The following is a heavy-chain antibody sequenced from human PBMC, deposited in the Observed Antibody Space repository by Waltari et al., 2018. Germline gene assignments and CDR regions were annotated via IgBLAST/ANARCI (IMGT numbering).Heavy chain of an antibody. CDR2: IYTNGNT. D-gene: IGHD3-10*01. J-gene: IGHJ5*02. CDR1: GGSLTDYY. V-gene: IGHV4-4*07. CDR3: AREGGSYYRNWFDP. Sequence: QVRLQESGPRLVKPSETLSLTCTVSGGSLTDYYWSWSRQPAGKGLEWTGRIYTNGNTNSNPSLKSRVTMSVDTSKKQVSLKLTSVTAADTAVYFCAREGGSYYRNWFDPWGQGTPVTVAS.